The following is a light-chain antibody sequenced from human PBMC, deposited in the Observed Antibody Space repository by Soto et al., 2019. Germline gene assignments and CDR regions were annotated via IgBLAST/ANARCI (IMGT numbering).Light chain of an antibody. CDR3: QQSYSLPLT. CDR1: QTIINY. Sequence: DIQMTQSPCSLSASVGDRVTISCRASQTIINYLSWYRQKPGKAPELLIYAAFSLQSGVPSRFSGGGSGTNFTLTISSLRPEDFASYYCQQSYSLPLTFGGGTKVEI. V-gene: IGKV1-39*01. J-gene: IGKJ4*01. CDR2: AAF.